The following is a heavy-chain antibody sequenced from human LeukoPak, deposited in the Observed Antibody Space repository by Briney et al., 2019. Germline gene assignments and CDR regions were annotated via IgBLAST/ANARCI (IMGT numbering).Heavy chain of an antibody. D-gene: IGHD6-6*01. Sequence: GASVKVSCKASGGTFSSYAISWVRQAPGQGLEWMGRIIPIFGTANYAQKFQGRVTITTDASTSTAYMELSSLRSEDTAVYYCARGRIAARPVGWFDPWGQGTLVTVSS. CDR3: ARGRIAARPVGWFDP. CDR2: IIPIFGTA. V-gene: IGHV1-69*05. J-gene: IGHJ5*02. CDR1: GGTFSSYA.